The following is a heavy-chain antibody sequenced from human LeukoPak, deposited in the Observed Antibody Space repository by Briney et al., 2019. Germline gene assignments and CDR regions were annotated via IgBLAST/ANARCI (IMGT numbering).Heavy chain of an antibody. D-gene: IGHD2-2*01. J-gene: IGHJ4*02. Sequence: SETLSLTCTVSGGSISSYYWSWIRQPPGKGLERAGYIYYSGSTNYNPSLKSRVTTSADTSKNQLSLKLSSVTAADTAVYYCARVIGYCSSTSCFGYFDYWGQGTLVTVSS. CDR3: ARVIGYCSSTSCFGYFDY. V-gene: IGHV4-59*08. CDR1: GGSISSYY. CDR2: IYYSGST.